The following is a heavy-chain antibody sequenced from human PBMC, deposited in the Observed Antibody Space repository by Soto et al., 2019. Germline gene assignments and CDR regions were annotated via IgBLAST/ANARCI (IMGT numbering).Heavy chain of an antibody. CDR3: ARGRTSRYDILTGDWFDP. CDR2: INPSGGST. V-gene: IGHV1-46*01. D-gene: IGHD3-9*01. Sequence: ASVKVSCKASGYTFTSYYMHWVRQAPGQGLEWMGIINPSGGSTSYAQKFQGRVTMTRDTSTSTVYMELSSLRSEDTAVYYCARGRTSRYDILTGDWFDPWGQGILVTVSS. CDR1: GYTFTSYY. J-gene: IGHJ5*02.